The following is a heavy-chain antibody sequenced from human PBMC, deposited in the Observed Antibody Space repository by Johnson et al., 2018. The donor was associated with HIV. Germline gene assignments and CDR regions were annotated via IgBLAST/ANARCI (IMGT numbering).Heavy chain of an antibody. V-gene: IGHV3-53*03. J-gene: IGHJ3*02. Sequence: VQLVESGGGLVQPVRSLRLTCAASGFTVSINYMSWVRQAPGKGLEWVSVIYSGGYTYYADSVKGRFTIARDNSKNTLYLQMNNLRAEDTAVYYCARGLAMGHDAFDSWGQGTMVTVSS. D-gene: IGHD1-26*01. CDR2: IYSGGYT. CDR3: ARGLAMGHDAFDS. CDR1: GFTVSINY.